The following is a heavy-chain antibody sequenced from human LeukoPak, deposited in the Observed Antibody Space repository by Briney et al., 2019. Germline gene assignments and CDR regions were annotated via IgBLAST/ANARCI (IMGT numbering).Heavy chain of an antibody. D-gene: IGHD6-13*01. CDR1: GFTVSSNY. CDR2: IYSGGST. CDR3: ARGKAYSSSEGAQYNWFDP. V-gene: IGHV3-53*01. Sequence: GGSLRLSCAASGFTVSSNYMSWVRQAPGKGLEWVSVIYSGGSTYYADSVKGRFTISRDNSKNTLYLQMNSLRAEDTAVYYCARGKAYSSSEGAQYNWFDPWGQGTLVTVSS. J-gene: IGHJ5*02.